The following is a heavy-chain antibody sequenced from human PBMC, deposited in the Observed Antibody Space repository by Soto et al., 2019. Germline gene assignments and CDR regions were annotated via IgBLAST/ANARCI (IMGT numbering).Heavy chain of an antibody. CDR3: ARVQGDYYYAMDV. D-gene: IGHD3-16*01. V-gene: IGHV1-69*01. CDR2: IIPISATA. J-gene: IGHJ6*02. Sequence: QVQLVQSGAEVKQPGSSVKVSCKASGGTFSTYAISWVRQAPGQGLEWMGGIIPISATAKSAQKFQGRVTLTADESSSTAYMELSSLRSEDTAVYYCARVQGDYYYAMDVWGQGTTVTVSS. CDR1: GGTFSTYA.